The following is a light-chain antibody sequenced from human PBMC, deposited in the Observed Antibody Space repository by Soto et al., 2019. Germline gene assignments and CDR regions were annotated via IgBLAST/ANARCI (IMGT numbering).Light chain of an antibody. Sequence: DIPMTQSPSSLSASLGDRVTITCRASQGIGIYFAWFQQKPGNVPKLLIYAASTVQSGVPSRFSGSGSGTDFTLTISSLQPEDVATYYCQKYNSAPLTFGGGTKVELK. CDR3: QKYNSAPLT. CDR2: AAS. CDR1: QGIGIY. V-gene: IGKV1-27*01. J-gene: IGKJ4*01.